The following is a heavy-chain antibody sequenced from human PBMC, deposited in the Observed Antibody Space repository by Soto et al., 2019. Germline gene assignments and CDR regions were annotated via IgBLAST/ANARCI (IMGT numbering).Heavy chain of an antibody. J-gene: IGHJ6*02. V-gene: IGHV1-69*13. CDR3: ARVVNIVGATLPYYYYGMDV. Sequence: GASVKVSCKASGGTFSSYAISWVRQAPGQGLEWMGGIIPIFGTANYAQKFQGRVTITADESTSTAYMELSSLRSEDTAVYYCARVVNIVGATLPYYYYGMDVWGQGTTVTVSS. CDR2: IIPIFGTA. D-gene: IGHD1-26*01. CDR1: GGTFSSYA.